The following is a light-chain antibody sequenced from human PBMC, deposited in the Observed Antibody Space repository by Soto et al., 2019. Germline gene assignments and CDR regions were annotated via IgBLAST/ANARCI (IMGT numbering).Light chain of an antibody. CDR1: QSVGSN. J-gene: IGKJ1*01. CDR3: QQYNNWPPDRT. Sequence: EIVMTQSPATLSVSPGERATLSCRASQSVGSNLAWYQQKPGQAPRLLIYGASTRATGIPARFSGSGSGTEFTLTISSLQYEDFVIYFCQQYNNWPPDRTFGQGTKVEIK. CDR2: GAS. V-gene: IGKV3-15*01.